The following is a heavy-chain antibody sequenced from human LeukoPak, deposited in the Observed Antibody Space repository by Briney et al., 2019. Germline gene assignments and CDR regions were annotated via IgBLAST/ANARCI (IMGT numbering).Heavy chain of an antibody. CDR1: GYRFTSYW. CDR2: IYPGDSDT. Sequence: GESLKISCKGSGYRFTSYWIGWVRQMPGKGLEWMGIIYPGDSDTRYSPSFQGQVTISADKSISTAYLQWSSLKASDTAMYYCARFLGEGYDYVWGSYRQKLYLDYWGQGTLVTVSS. D-gene: IGHD3-16*02. V-gene: IGHV5-51*01. J-gene: IGHJ4*02. CDR3: ARFLGEGYDYVWGSYRQKLYLDY.